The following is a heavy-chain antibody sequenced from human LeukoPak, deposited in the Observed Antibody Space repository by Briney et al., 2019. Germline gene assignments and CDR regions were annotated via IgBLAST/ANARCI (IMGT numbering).Heavy chain of an antibody. CDR3: AKGIAAASTFDY. V-gene: IGHV3-30*18. CDR2: ISYDGSNK. CDR1: GFTFSSYG. D-gene: IGHD6-13*01. Sequence: PGGSLRLSCAASGFTFSSYGMHWVRQAPGKGLEWVAVISYDGSNKYYADSVKGRFTISRDNSKNTLYLQMNSLRAEDTAVYYCAKGIAAASTFDYWGQGTLVTVSS. J-gene: IGHJ4*02.